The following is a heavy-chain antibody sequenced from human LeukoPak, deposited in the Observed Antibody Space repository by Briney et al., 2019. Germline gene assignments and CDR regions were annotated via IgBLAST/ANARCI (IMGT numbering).Heavy chain of an antibody. D-gene: IGHD3-10*01. CDR2: FDPEDGET. CDR3: ATSGGSSGSYYRGDYYYYYMDV. CDR1: GYTLTELS. Sequence: ASVKVSCTVSGYTLTELSMHWVRQAPGKGLEWMGGFDPEDGETIYAQKFQGRVTMTEDTSTDTAYMELSSLRSEDTAVYYCATSGGSSGSYYRGDYYYYYMDVWGKGTTVTVSS. V-gene: IGHV1-24*01. J-gene: IGHJ6*03.